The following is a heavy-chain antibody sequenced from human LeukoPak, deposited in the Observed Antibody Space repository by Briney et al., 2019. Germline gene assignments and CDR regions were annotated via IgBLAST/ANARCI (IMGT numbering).Heavy chain of an antibody. V-gene: IGHV4-39*07. CDR3: ARGGSSSWYASNVDWFDP. Sequence: KSSETLSLTCTVSGGSISSSSYYWGWIRQPPGKGLEWIGSIYYSGSTYYNPSLKSRVTISVDTSKNQFSLKLSSVTAADTAVYYCARGGSSSWYASNVDWFDPWGQGTLVTVSS. CDR1: GGSISSSSYY. D-gene: IGHD6-13*01. CDR2: IYYSGST. J-gene: IGHJ5*02.